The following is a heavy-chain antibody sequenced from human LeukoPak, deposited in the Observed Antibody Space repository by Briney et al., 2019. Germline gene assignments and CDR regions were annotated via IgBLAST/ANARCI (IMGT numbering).Heavy chain of an antibody. V-gene: IGHV3-21*01. Sequence: SGGSLRLSCEASGFTFSAYAMTWVRRAPGKGLEWVSSISSSSSYIYYADSVKGRFTISRDNAKNSLYLQMNSLRAEDTAVYYCARVPEYCSSTSCSIDYWGQGTLVTVSS. D-gene: IGHD2-2*01. CDR2: ISSSSSYI. CDR1: GFTFSAYA. CDR3: ARVPEYCSSTSCSIDY. J-gene: IGHJ4*02.